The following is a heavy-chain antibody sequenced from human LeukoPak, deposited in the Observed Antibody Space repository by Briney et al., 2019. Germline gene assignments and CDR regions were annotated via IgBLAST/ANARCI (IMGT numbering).Heavy chain of an antibody. J-gene: IGHJ6*02. D-gene: IGHD3-9*01. V-gene: IGHV4-30-4*01. CDR2: IYYSGST. CDR3: ARGNLDWFPQYYYYGMDV. Sequence: SETLSLTCTVSGGSISSGDYYWSWIRQPPRKGLEWIGYIYYSGSTYYNPSLKSRVTISVDTSKNQFSLKLSSVTAADTAVYYCARGNLDWFPQYYYYGMDVWGQGTTVTVS. CDR1: GGSISSGDYY.